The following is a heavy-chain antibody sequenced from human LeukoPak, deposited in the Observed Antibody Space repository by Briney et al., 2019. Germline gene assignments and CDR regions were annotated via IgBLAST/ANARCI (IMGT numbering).Heavy chain of an antibody. D-gene: IGHD3-22*01. CDR2: IYYSGST. CDR3: ARLTYYYDSSGNSPDY. Sequence: SETLSLTCHVSGGSISSGGYYWSWIRQHPGEGLEWVGDIYYSGSTYYNPSLKSRVTISVDTSKNQFSLKLSSVTAADTAVYYCARLTYYYDSSGNSPDYWGQGTLVTVSS. J-gene: IGHJ4*02. V-gene: IGHV4-31*03. CDR1: GGSISSGGYY.